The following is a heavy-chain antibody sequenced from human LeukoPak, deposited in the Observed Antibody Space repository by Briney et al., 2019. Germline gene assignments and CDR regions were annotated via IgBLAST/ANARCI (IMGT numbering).Heavy chain of an antibody. CDR1: GFTFSSYG. CDR2: IWYDGSNK. V-gene: IGHV3-33*06. Sequence: GGSLRLSCAASGFTFSSYGMYWVRQAPGKGLEWVAVIWYDGSNKYYADSVKGRFTISRDNSKNTLYLQMNSLRAEDTAVYYCAKEGTVATFVYFDYWGQGTLVTVSS. D-gene: IGHD5-12*01. CDR3: AKEGTVATFVYFDY. J-gene: IGHJ4*02.